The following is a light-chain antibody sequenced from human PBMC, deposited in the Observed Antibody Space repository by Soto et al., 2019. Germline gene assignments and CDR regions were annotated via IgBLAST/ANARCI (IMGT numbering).Light chain of an antibody. CDR1: SSDVGGYNY. V-gene: IGLV2-14*01. CDR2: DVS. Sequence: QSVLTQPASVSGSPGQSITISCTGTSSDVGGYNYVSWYQQHPGKAPKLMIYDVSNRPSVVSNRFSGSKSGNTASLTISGLQAEDEADYYCSSYTSSSTLLYVFGTGTKV. CDR3: SSYTSSSTLLYV. J-gene: IGLJ1*01.